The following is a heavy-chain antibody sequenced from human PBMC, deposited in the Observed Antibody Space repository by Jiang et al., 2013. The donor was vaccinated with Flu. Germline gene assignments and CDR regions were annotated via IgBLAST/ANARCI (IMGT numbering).Heavy chain of an antibody. CDR2: INPNSGGT. CDR1: GYTFTGYY. D-gene: IGHD6-13*01. CDR3: ARGRGPYSSSSNF. V-gene: IGHV1-2*02. Sequence: SGAEVKKPGASVKVSCRASGYTFTGYYTHWVRQAPGQGLEWMGWINPNSGGTNHAQKFQGRVTMTRDTSISTAYMELSSLKADDTAVYYCARGRGPYSSSSNFWGQGTLVTVSS. J-gene: IGHJ4*02.